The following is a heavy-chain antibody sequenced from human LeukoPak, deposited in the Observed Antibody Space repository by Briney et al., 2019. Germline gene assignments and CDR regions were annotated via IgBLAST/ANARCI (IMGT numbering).Heavy chain of an antibody. CDR3: ARGATISETGYFDF. D-gene: IGHD5-24*01. J-gene: IGHJ4*03. CDR1: GGSFSRYY. CDR2: IDHRGDT. V-gene: IGHV4-34*01. Sequence: SSETLSLTCAVYGGSFSRYYWSWIRQPPGKGLEWIAEIDHRGDTNYNPSVKSRVTISVDTSKNQFSLKMRSLSAADTALYYCARGATISETGYFDFWGQGTLVTVSS.